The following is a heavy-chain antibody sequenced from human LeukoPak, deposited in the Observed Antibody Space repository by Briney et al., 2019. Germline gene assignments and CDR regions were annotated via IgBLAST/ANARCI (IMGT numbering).Heavy chain of an antibody. J-gene: IGHJ3*02. CDR3: ARDRVPLFGSGSYYNVRGAFDI. CDR1: GGSISSYY. Sequence: SETLSLTCTVSGGSISSYYWGWIRQPPGKGLEWIGSIYYSGSTYYNPSLKSRVTISVDTSKNQFSLKLSSVTAADTAVYYCARDRVPLFGSGSYYNVRGAFDIWGQGTMVTVSS. D-gene: IGHD3-10*01. V-gene: IGHV4-39*07. CDR2: IYYSGST.